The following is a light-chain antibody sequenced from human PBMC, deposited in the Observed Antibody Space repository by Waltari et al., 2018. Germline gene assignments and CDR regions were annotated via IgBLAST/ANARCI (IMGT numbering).Light chain of an antibody. V-gene: IGKV1-12*01. Sequence: DIQMTQSPPSVSASVGDRVTITCRASQGIRSWLSWYQQKPGKAPKLLIYATSKLQSGVPSRFSGSGSGTEFTLTISSLQPEDVATYYRQEANSFPLTFGGGTKVEI. CDR2: ATS. CDR1: QGIRSW. CDR3: QEANSFPLT. J-gene: IGKJ4*01.